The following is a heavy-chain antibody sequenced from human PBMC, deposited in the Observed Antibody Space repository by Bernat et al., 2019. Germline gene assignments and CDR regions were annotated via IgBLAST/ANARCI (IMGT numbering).Heavy chain of an antibody. CDR2: IKSKTDGGTT. CDR3: TTDGTVMTDAFDI. D-gene: IGHD4-17*01. Sequence: EVQLVESGGGLVKPGGSLRLSCAASGFTFSNAWMNWVRQAPGKGLEWVGRIKSKTDGGTTDYAAPVKGRFTISRDDSKNTLYLQMNNLKTEDTAVYYCTTDGTVMTDAFDIWGQGTMVTVSS. V-gene: IGHV3-15*07. J-gene: IGHJ3*02. CDR1: GFTFSNAW.